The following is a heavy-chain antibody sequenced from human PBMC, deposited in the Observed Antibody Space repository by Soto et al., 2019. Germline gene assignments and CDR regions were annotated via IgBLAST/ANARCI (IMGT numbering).Heavy chain of an antibody. D-gene: IGHD2-15*01. CDR1: EFTFSDYV. J-gene: IGHJ4*02. CDR2: ITGGGGDT. Sequence: EVLLLESGGDLGQPGGSLRLSCAASEFTFSDYVMSWVRQTPGKGLEWVSAITGGGGDTYSADSVKGRFTISRDNSKNPLYLQMNNLRAEDTAVYFCAKGSAGSRPYFFDYWGQGTLVTVSS. CDR3: AKGSAGSRPYFFDY. V-gene: IGHV3-23*01.